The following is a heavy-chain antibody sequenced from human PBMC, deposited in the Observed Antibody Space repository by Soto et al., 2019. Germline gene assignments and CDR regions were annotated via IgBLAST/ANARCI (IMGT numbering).Heavy chain of an antibody. CDR1: GYTFSSYV. D-gene: IGHD2-8*01. J-gene: IGHJ4*02. V-gene: IGHV1-18*01. CDR3: ARDCSDGVCYFRY. Sequence: QVQLVQSGAEVKKPGASVKVSCKATGYTFSSYVISWVRQAPGQGLEWMGWISGYNGDAKYAHKFQSRVTMTAATTTTTAYTELKSLSSDATAMYYCARDCSDGVCYFRYWGQGTPVTVSS. CDR2: ISGYNGDA.